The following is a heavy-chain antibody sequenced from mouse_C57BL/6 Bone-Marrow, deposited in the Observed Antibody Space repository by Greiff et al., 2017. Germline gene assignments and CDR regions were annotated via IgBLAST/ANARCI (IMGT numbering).Heavy chain of an antibody. Sequence: QVQLQQPGAELVRPGSSVKLSCKASGYTFTSYWMDWVKQRPGQGLEWIGNIYPSDSETHYNQKFKDKATLTVDKSSSTAYMQLSSLTSEDSAVYYCARSEDSSGSDYWGQGTTLTVSS. J-gene: IGHJ2*01. CDR3: ARSEDSSGSDY. V-gene: IGHV1-61*01. CDR1: GYTFTSYW. D-gene: IGHD3-2*02. CDR2: IYPSDSET.